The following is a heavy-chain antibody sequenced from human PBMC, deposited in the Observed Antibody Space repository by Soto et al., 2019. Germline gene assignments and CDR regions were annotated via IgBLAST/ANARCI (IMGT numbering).Heavy chain of an antibody. CDR3: AKDLVDCSSTSCYAGDYYYGMDV. D-gene: IGHD2-2*01. CDR1: GFTFSSYA. J-gene: IGHJ6*02. CDR2: ISGSGGST. V-gene: IGHV3-23*01. Sequence: GGSLRLSCAASGFTFSSYAMSWVRQAPGKGLEWVSAISGSGGSTYYADSVKGRFTISRDNSKNTLYLQMNSLRAEDTAVYYCAKDLVDCSSTSCYAGDYYYGMDVWGQGTTVTVSS.